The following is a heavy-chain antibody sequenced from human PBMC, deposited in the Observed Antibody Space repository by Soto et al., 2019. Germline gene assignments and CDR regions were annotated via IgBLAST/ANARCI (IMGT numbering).Heavy chain of an antibody. J-gene: IGHJ4*02. Sequence: GGSLRLSCAASGFTFSSYAMSWVRQAPGKGLEWVSAISGSGGSTYYADSVKGRFTISRDNSKNTLYLQMNSLRAEDTAVYYCAKAGLGAWGHIVVVTAIAHFDYWGQGTLVTVSS. V-gene: IGHV3-23*01. CDR2: ISGSGGST. D-gene: IGHD2-21*02. CDR1: GFTFSSYA. CDR3: AKAGLGAWGHIVVVTAIAHFDY.